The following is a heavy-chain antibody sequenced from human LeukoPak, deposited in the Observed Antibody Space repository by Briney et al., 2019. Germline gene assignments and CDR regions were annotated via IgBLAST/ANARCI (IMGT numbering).Heavy chain of an antibody. D-gene: IGHD3-22*01. Sequence: GASVKVSCKASGYIFTGYYMFWVGQAPGQGREWMGIINPIGGSIRYAQKFQGRVTMTRDTSTSTGYMELSSLRSEDTAVYSCARGRNYYDRSGYYYEGDAFDIWGQGTMVTVSS. CDR2: INPIGGSI. J-gene: IGHJ3*02. CDR1: GYIFTGYY. V-gene: IGHV1-46*01. CDR3: ARGRNYYDRSGYYYEGDAFDI.